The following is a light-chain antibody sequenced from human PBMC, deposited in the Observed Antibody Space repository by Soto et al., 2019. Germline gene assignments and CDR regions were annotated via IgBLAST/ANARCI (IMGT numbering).Light chain of an antibody. CDR3: QQYNSYSVT. Sequence: EMQMSQSPSTLSASVGDRVTITCRASQSISSWLAWYQQKPGKAPKLLIYKASSLESGVPSRLSGSGSGTEFTLTISSLQPDDFATYYCQQYNSYSVTFGQGTKVDIK. J-gene: IGKJ1*01. V-gene: IGKV1-5*03. CDR1: QSISSW. CDR2: KAS.